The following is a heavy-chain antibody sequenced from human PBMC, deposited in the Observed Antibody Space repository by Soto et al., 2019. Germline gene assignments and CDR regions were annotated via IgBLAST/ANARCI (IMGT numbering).Heavy chain of an antibody. CDR1: GYSFTNND. Sequence: VASVKVSCKASGYSFTNNDVTWVRQATGQGLEWMGWMNPGSGDTGYAQKFQGRVTMTRDISIATAYMELSSLRSDDTAIYYCARMATFGSLNWFDPWGQGXLVTVYS. V-gene: IGHV1-8*01. CDR3: ARMATFGSLNWFDP. J-gene: IGHJ5*02. CDR2: MNPGSGDT. D-gene: IGHD3-16*01.